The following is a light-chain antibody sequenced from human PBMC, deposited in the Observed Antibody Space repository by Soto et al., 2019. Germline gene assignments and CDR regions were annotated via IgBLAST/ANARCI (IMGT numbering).Light chain of an antibody. CDR2: GNS. CDR1: NSNIGAGYD. J-gene: IGLJ3*02. V-gene: IGLV1-40*01. CDR3: QSYDSSLSGWM. Sequence: QSVLTQPPSVSGAPGQRVTISCTGSNSNIGAGYDVHWYQQLPGTAPKLLIYGNSNRPSGVPDRFSGSKSGTSASLAITGLQAEDEADYYCQSYDSSLSGWMFGGGTKLTVL.